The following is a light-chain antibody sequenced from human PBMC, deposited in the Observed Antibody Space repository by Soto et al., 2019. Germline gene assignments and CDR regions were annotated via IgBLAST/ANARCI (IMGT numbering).Light chain of an antibody. CDR1: QSVSSSY. CDR2: GAS. V-gene: IGKV3-20*01. Sequence: EIVLTQSPGTLSLSPGERATLSCRASQSVSSSYLAWYQQRPGQAPRLLFYGASSRATGIPDRFSGCGSGTDFTLTISRLVPEDFSVYYCQQYGSSSTYSFGQGANLEI. J-gene: IGKJ2*01. CDR3: QQYGSSSTYS.